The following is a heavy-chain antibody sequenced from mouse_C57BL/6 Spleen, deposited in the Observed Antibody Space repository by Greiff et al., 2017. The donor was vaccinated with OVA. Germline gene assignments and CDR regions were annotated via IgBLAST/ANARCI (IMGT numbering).Heavy chain of an antibody. V-gene: IGHV1-61*01. CDR1: GYTFTSYW. Sequence: VQLQQSGAELVRPGSSVKLSCKASGYTFTSYWMDWVKQRPGQGLEWIGNIYPSDSETHYNQKFKDKATLTVDKSSSTAYMQLSSLTSEDSAVYYCARGEDGYYVPWYFDVWGTGTTVTVSS. CDR2: IYPSDSET. D-gene: IGHD2-3*01. J-gene: IGHJ1*03. CDR3: ARGEDGYYVPWYFDV.